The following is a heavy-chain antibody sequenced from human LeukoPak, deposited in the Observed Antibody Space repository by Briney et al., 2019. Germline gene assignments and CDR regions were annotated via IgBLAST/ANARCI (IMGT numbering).Heavy chain of an antibody. Sequence: SETLPLTCTVSGGSISSYYWSWIRQPAGKGLEWIGRIYTSGSTNYNPSLKSRVTMSVDTSKNQFSLKLSSVTAADTAVYYCARPYSSSPYDAFDIWGQGTMVTVSS. CDR2: IYTSGST. J-gene: IGHJ3*02. D-gene: IGHD6-6*01. CDR3: ARPYSSSPYDAFDI. V-gene: IGHV4-4*07. CDR1: GGSISSYY.